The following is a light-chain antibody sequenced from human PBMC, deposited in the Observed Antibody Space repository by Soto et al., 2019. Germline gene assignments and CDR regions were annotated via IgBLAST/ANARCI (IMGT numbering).Light chain of an antibody. V-gene: IGKV1-9*01. CDR2: AAS. CDR1: QGISSH. Sequence: DVHLTQSPSFLSASVGDRVSITCRASQGISSHLAWYQQVPGKGPQLLIYAASTLQSGVPSRFSGSGSGTDFTLAISSLQPEDFATYYGQQFHGYPHTFGQGTKLEIK. J-gene: IGKJ2*01. CDR3: QQFHGYPHT.